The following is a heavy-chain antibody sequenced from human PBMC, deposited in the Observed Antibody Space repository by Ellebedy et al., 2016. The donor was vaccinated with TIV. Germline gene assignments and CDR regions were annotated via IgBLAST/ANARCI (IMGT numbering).Heavy chain of an antibody. CDR2: INHSGRT. CDR3: ARVRGEYDSSGYYSGYSYYYGMDF. D-gene: IGHD3-22*01. V-gene: IGHV4-34*01. Sequence: MPSETLSLTCGIYGGSFSAYYWSWIRQPPGKGLEWIGEINHSGRTDYNPSLKSRVTISGDTSKNQFSLKLSSVTAADTAVYYCARVRGEYDSSGYYSGYSYYYGMDFWGQGTTVTVSS. J-gene: IGHJ6*02. CDR1: GGSFSAYY.